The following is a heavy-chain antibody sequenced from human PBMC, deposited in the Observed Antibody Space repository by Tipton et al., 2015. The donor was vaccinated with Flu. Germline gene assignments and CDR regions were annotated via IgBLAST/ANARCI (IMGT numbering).Heavy chain of an antibody. CDR2: IKQDGSEK. J-gene: IGHJ4*02. CDR3: TRDAMWHQPPWY. Sequence: GSLRLSCAASGFTFSNYWMSWVRQAPGKGLEWVANIKQDGSEKKYVDSVKGRFTISRDNAKNSLYLQMNGLGAEDTAVYYCTRDAMWHQPPWYWGQGTLVTVSS. CDR1: GFTFSNYW. V-gene: IGHV3-7*01. D-gene: IGHD2-21*01.